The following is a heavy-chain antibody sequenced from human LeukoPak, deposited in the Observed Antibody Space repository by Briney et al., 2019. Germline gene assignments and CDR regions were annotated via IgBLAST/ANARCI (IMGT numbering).Heavy chain of an antibody. CDR3: ARDDSSSWSGGGWFDP. CDR1: GGSISSGGYS. V-gene: IGHV4-30-2*01. CDR2: IYHSGST. D-gene: IGHD6-13*01. J-gene: IGHJ5*02. Sequence: SETLSLTCAVSGGSISSGGYSWSWIRQPPGKGLEWIGYIYHSGSTYYNPSLKSRVTISVDRSKNQFSLKLSSVTAADTAVYYCARDDSSSWSGGGWFDPWGQGTPVTVSS.